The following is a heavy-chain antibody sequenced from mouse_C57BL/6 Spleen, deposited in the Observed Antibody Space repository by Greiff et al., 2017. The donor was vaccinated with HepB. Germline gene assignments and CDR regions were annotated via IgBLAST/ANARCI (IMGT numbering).Heavy chain of an antibody. J-gene: IGHJ4*01. Sequence: VKLQQSGAELVRPGASVTLSCKASGYTFTDYEMHWVKQTPVHGLEWIGAIDPETGGTAYNQKFKGKAILTADKSSSTAYMELRSLTSEDSAVYYCTRGLRMDYWGQGTSVTVSS. CDR2: IDPETGGT. CDR3: TRGLRMDY. V-gene: IGHV1-15*01. CDR1: GYTFTDYE.